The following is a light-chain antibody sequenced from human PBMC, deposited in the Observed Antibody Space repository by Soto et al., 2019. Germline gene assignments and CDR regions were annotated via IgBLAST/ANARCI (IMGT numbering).Light chain of an antibody. CDR3: QQYGSSFT. CDR1: QSVSSSY. Sequence: EIVLTQSPGTLSLSPGERATLSCRGSQSVSSSYLAWYQQKPGQAPRLLTYGASSRATGIPDRFSGSGSGTDFTLTISRLEPEDFVVYYCQQYGSSFTFGPGTKVDIK. V-gene: IGKV3-20*01. J-gene: IGKJ3*01. CDR2: GAS.